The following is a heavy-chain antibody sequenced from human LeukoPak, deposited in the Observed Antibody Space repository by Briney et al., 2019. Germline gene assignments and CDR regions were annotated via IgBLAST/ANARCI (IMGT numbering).Heavy chain of an antibody. CDR3: ARDQSSSWYWFDP. J-gene: IGHJ5*02. V-gene: IGHV4-30-2*01. CDR2: IYHSGTT. CDR1: GGSISGGGYS. Sequence: SQTLSLTCAVSGGSISGGGYSWNWIRQPPGKGLEWIGYIYHSGTTYYNPSLKSRVTISVDRSKNQFSLKLSSVTAADTAVYYCARDQSSSWYWFDPWGQGTLVTVSS. D-gene: IGHD6-13*01.